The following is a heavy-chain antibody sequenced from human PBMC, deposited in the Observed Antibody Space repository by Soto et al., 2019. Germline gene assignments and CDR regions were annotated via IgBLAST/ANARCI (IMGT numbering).Heavy chain of an antibody. V-gene: IGHV3-30*18. CDR1: GFTFSSYA. CDR2: ISYDGSNK. CDR3: AKSDYSNPIFDY. Sequence: GGSLRLSCAASGFTFSSYAMHWARQAPGKGLEWVAVISYDGSNKEYADSVKGRFTISRDNSKNTHFLQMNSLRAEDTAVYYCAKSDYSNPIFDYWGQGTLVTVSS. J-gene: IGHJ4*02. D-gene: IGHD4-4*01.